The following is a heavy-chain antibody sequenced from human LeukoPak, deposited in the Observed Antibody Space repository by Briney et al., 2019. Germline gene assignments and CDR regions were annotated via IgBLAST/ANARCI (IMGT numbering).Heavy chain of an antibody. CDR1: GFTFSSYA. J-gene: IGHJ6*02. D-gene: IGHD2-15*01. CDR2: ISGSGGST. Sequence: GGSLRLSCAASGFTFSSYAMSWVRQAPGKGLEWVSAISGSGGSTYYADSVKGRFTISRDNSKNTLYLQMNSLRAEDTAVYYCAKDLGVSVSGGPYYYYGMDVWGQGTTVTVSS. CDR3: AKDLGVSVSGGPYYYYGMDV. V-gene: IGHV3-23*01.